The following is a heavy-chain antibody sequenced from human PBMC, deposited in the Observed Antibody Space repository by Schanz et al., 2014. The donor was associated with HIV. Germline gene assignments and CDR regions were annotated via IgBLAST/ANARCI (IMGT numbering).Heavy chain of an antibody. Sequence: QVQLVQSGAALRKPGTSVKVSCMVPGGTFNSHGFGWVRQATGQGLEWMGWMNPNSGNTGFAQKFQGRVTMTRNTSISTAYMELSSLRSEDTAVYFCARITHHLRSSFGDYVYGMDVWGQGTTVTVSS. CDR3: ARITHHLRSSFGDYVYGMDV. CDR2: MNPNSGNT. D-gene: IGHD3-10*01. CDR1: GGTFNSHG. V-gene: IGHV1-8*01. J-gene: IGHJ6*02.